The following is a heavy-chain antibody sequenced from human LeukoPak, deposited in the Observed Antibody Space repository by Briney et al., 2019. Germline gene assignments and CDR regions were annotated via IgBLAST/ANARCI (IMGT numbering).Heavy chain of an antibody. V-gene: IGHV3-48*03. Sequence: PGGSLRLSCAASGITFSSYEMNWVRQAPGKGMEWVSYISSSGRKIYYADSVKGRFTISRDNVNNSLYLQMNSLRAEDTAVYYCARWGVTSYWGQGTLVTVSS. CDR3: ARWGVTSY. CDR1: GITFSSYE. CDR2: ISSSGRKI. D-gene: IGHD4-17*01. J-gene: IGHJ4*02.